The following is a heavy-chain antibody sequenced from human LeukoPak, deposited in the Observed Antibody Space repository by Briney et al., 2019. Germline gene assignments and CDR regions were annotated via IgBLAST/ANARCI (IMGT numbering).Heavy chain of an antibody. D-gene: IGHD3-3*01. Sequence: GGSLRLSCAASGFTFSSYAMSWVRQAPGKGLEWVSAISGSGGSTYYADSVKGRFTISRDNSKNTLYLQMNSLRAEDTAVYYCAKSHHDYDFWSGGGYWGQGTLVTVSS. CDR1: GFTFSSYA. CDR3: AKSHHDYDFWSGGGY. CDR2: ISGSGGST. J-gene: IGHJ4*02. V-gene: IGHV3-23*01.